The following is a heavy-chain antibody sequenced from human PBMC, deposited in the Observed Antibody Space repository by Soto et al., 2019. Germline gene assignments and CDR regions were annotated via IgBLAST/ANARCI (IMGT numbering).Heavy chain of an antibody. D-gene: IGHD3-10*01. CDR1: GGSISSGGYY. Sequence: SETLSLTCTVSGGSISSGGYYWSWIRQHPGKGLEWIGYIYYSGSTYYNPSLKSRVTISVDTSKDQFSLKLSSVTAADTAVYYCARKRITMVRGGISYYYYGMDVWGQGTTVTVSS. CDR3: ARKRITMVRGGISYYYYGMDV. V-gene: IGHV4-31*03. J-gene: IGHJ6*02. CDR2: IYYSGST.